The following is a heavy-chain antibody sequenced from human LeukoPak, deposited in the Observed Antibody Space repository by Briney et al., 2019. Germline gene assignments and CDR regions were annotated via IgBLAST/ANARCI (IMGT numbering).Heavy chain of an antibody. J-gene: IGHJ4*02. Sequence: GGSLRRSCAASGFTFSSYWVHWVRQAPGKGLVWVSHVNSDGSGTSYADSVKGRFTISRDNAKNSVHLQRNSLRAEDTAVYYCARQYCSGGSCYGDFDYWGQGTLVTVSS. D-gene: IGHD2-15*01. CDR3: ARQYCSGGSCYGDFDY. CDR2: VNSDGSGT. CDR1: GFTFSSYW. V-gene: IGHV3-74*01.